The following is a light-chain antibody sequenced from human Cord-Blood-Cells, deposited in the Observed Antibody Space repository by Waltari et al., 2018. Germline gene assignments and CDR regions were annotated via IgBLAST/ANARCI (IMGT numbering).Light chain of an antibody. CDR1: SSNLGSNT. J-gene: IGLJ3*02. CDR3: AAWDDSLNGPV. CDR2: SNN. V-gene: IGLV1-44*01. Sequence: QSVLTQPPSASGTPGQRATIPGSGSSSNLGSNTVNWYQQLPGTAPKLLIYSNNQRPSGVPDRFSGSKSGTSASLAISGLQSEDEADYYCAAWDDSLNGPVFGGGTKLTVL.